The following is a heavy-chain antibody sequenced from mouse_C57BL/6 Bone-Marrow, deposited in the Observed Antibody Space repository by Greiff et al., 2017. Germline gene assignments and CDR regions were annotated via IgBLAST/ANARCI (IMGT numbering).Heavy chain of an antibody. CDR3: ARGEGTAYYFDY. CDR1: GYTFTDYY. Sequence: VQLQESGPVLVKPGASVKMSCKASGYTFTDYYMNWVKQSHGKSLEWIGVINPYNGGTSYNQKFKGKATLTVDKSSSTAYMELNSLTSEDSAVYDWARGEGTAYYFDYWGQGTTLTVSS. V-gene: IGHV1-19*01. D-gene: IGHD2-14*01. J-gene: IGHJ2*01. CDR2: INPYNGGT.